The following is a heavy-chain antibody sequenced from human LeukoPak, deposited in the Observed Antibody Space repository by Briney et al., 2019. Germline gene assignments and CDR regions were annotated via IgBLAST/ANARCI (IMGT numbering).Heavy chain of an antibody. CDR2: ISASGGST. D-gene: IGHD6-13*01. V-gene: IGHV3-23*01. CDR3: AKGALAAAGSGFEY. CDR1: GFIFNSYA. J-gene: IGHJ4*02. Sequence: GGSLRLSCAVSGFIFNSYAMSWVRPAPGKGLEWVSSISASGGSTYHADSVRGRFTISRDNSKNTVHLQMNSLRADDTALYYCAKGALAAAGSGFEYWGQGTLVTVFS.